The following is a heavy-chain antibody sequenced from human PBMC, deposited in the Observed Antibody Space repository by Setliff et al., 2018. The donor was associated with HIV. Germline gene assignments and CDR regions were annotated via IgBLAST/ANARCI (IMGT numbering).Heavy chain of an antibody. CDR2: IRYDGSNK. V-gene: IGHV3-30*02. J-gene: IGHJ4*02. D-gene: IGHD3-3*01. Sequence: PGESLKISCAASGFTFSSYGMHWVRQAPGKGLEWVAFIRYDGSNKYYADSVKGRFTISRDNSKNTLYLQMNSLGAEDTAVYYCARSIVPVASGYYYFEYWGQGTLVTVSS. CDR1: GFTFSSYG. CDR3: ARSIVPVASGYYYFEY.